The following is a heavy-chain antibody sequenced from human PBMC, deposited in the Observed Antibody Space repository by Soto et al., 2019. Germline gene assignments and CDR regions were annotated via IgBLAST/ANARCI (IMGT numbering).Heavy chain of an antibody. J-gene: IGHJ4*02. CDR2: ISAYNGNT. CDR1: GYTFTSYG. Sequence: APVMVSFKASGYTFTSYGISWVRPAPGQGLDCMGWISAYNGNTNYAQKLQGRVTMTTDTSTSTAYMELRSLRSDDTAVSYCASEYRSGWSYCFEYWGQGTLVTVSS. D-gene: IGHD6-19*01. V-gene: IGHV1-18*01. CDR3: ASEYRSGWSYCFEY.